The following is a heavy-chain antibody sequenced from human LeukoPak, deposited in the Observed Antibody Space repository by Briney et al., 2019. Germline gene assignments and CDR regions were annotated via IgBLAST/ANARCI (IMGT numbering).Heavy chain of an antibody. Sequence: ASVKVSCKASGYTFTGYYMHWVRQAPGQGLEWMGWINPDSGGTSYAQKFQGRVTITRDTSITTAYMELSRLRSDDTAVYFCARPLWFGELQFAFEIWGPGTMVTVSS. CDR2: INPDSGGT. D-gene: IGHD3-10*01. CDR3: ARPLWFGELQFAFEI. V-gene: IGHV1-2*02. J-gene: IGHJ3*02. CDR1: GYTFTGYY.